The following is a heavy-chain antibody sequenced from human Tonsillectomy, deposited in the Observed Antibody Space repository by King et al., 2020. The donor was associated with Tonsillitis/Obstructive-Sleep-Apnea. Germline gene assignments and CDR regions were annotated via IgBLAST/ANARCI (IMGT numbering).Heavy chain of an antibody. Sequence: VQLQQWGAGLLKPSETLSLTCAVYGGSFGASYWSWIRQPPGKGLEWIGEINHTGITNYTPSLKSRVTISVDTSKKQFSLKVNSVTAADTAVYYCARRDCSSTTCNTGDFDYWGQGILVTVSS. V-gene: IGHV4-34*01. CDR1: GGSFGASY. D-gene: IGHD2-2*01. CDR2: INHTGIT. CDR3: ARRDCSSTTCNTGDFDY. J-gene: IGHJ4*02.